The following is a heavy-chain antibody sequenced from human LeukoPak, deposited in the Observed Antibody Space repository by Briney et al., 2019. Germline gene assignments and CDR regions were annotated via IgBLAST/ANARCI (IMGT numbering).Heavy chain of an antibody. J-gene: IGHJ4*02. Sequence: GGSLRLSCAASGFTFSSYAMHWVRQAPGKGLEWVAVISYDGSNKYYADSVKGRFTISRDNSKNTLYLQMNSLRAEDTAVYYCARDDDSSSWWGQGTLVTVSS. CDR1: GFTFSSYA. CDR2: ISYDGSNK. D-gene: IGHD6-13*01. CDR3: ARDDDSSSW. V-gene: IGHV3-30-3*01.